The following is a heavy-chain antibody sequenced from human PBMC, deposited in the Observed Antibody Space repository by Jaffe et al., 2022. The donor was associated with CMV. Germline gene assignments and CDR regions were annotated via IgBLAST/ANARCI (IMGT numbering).Heavy chain of an antibody. J-gene: IGHJ3*02. V-gene: IGHV4-59*08. CDR3: ARSGPSGYCSGGSCYQPINRNDAFDI. CDR1: GGSISSYY. Sequence: QVQLQESGPGLVKPSETLSLTCTVSGGSISSYYWSWIRQPPGKGLEWIGYIYYSGSTNYNPSLKSRVTISVDTSKNQFSLKLSSVTAADTAVYYCARSGPSGYCSGGSCYQPINRNDAFDIWGQGTMVTVSS. CDR2: IYYSGST. D-gene: IGHD2-15*01.